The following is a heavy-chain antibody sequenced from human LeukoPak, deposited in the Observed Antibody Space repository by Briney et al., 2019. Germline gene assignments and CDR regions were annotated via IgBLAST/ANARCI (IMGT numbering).Heavy chain of an antibody. J-gene: IGHJ6*03. CDR3: ARQGGGSWYPPYYYYYMDV. V-gene: IGHV4-39*01. CDR2: IYYSGST. CDR1: GGSISSSSYY. D-gene: IGHD6-13*01. Sequence: SETLSLTCTVSGGSISSSSYYWGWIRQPPGKGLEWIGSIYYSGSTYYNPSLKSRVTISVDTSKNQFSLKLSSVTAADTAVYYCARQGGGSWYPPYYYYYMDVWGKGTTVTISS.